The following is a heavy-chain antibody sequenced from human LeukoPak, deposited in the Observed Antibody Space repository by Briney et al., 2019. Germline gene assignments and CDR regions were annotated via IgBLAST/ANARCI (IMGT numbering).Heavy chain of an antibody. D-gene: IGHD2-2*02. CDR2: IKPSDYFT. CDR1: GYSFSNYY. CDR3: ARESSEYCRSISCYTFDQ. Sequence: APVKVSCKASGYSFSNYYMHWVRQAPGQGLDWMGAIKPSDYFTKYAQKFQGRVTMTRDTSTSTVYMEVSSLRSEDTAVYFCARESSEYCRSISCYTFDQWGQGTLVTVSS. J-gene: IGHJ4*02. V-gene: IGHV1-46*01.